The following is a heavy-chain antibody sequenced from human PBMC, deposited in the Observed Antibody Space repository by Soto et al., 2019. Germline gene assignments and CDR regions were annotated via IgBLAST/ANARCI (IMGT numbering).Heavy chain of an antibody. CDR1: GYTFSSYA. CDR2: INGGNGQT. Sequence: ASVKVSCKASGYTFSSYALHWVRQAPGQRLEWMGWINGGNGQTKYSQKFQGRVTFTRDTSASTAYLDLSSLRSENTAVYYCARDPYYYESSSYFSGYFHHWGQGTQVTVSS. D-gene: IGHD3-22*01. J-gene: IGHJ1*01. CDR3: ARDPYYYESSSYFSGYFHH. V-gene: IGHV1-3*01.